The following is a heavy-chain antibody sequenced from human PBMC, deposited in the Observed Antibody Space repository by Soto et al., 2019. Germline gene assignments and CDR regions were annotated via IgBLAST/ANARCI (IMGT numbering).Heavy chain of an antibody. Sequence: SETLSLSYVYSGASFSGDHWIRIRQPPGTGMEGIGATNHSGSTNYNPSLKSRVTISVDTSKNLSSLKLTSVTAADTAVYYCARDKITGLFDYWGQGTLV. CDR1: GASFSGDH. V-gene: IGHV4-34*01. CDR3: ARDKITGLFDY. CDR2: TNHSGST. J-gene: IGHJ4*02. D-gene: IGHD2-8*02.